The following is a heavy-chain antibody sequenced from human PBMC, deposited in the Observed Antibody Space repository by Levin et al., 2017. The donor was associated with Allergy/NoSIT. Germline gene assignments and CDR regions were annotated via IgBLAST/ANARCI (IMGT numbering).Heavy chain of an antibody. D-gene: IGHD2/OR15-2a*01. Sequence: GGSLRLSCEASGFIFSNYNMNWVRQAPGKGLEWVSYISSSSGTIYYADSVKGRFTISRDNAKNSLYLQMNSLRAEDTAVYYCARDFLLYTSGWPYNHYDHSHGMDVWGQGTTVTVSS. CDR2: ISSSSGTI. CDR3: ARDFLLYTSGWPYNHYDHSHGMDV. CDR1: GFIFSNYN. J-gene: IGHJ6*02. V-gene: IGHV3-48*01.